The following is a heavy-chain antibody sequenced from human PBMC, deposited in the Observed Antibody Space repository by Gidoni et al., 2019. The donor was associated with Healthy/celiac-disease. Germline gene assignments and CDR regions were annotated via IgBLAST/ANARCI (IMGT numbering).Heavy chain of an antibody. CDR3: AKYAIRGGMATFVFDY. CDR2: ISGGVGST. D-gene: IGHD5-12*01. V-gene: IGHV3-23*01. J-gene: IGHJ4*02. Sequence: EVQLLESGGGLVQPGGSLRLSCAASGFTFSSYDMSWVRQAPGTWLEWVTAISGGVGSTYYGDSVKDRFTISRDNSKNTQYLQMNSLRAKNTAVYYCAKYAIRGGMATFVFDYWGQGTLVTVSS. CDR1: GFTFSSYD.